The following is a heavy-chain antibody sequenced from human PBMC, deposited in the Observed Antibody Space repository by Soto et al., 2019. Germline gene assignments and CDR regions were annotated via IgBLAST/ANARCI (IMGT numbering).Heavy chain of an antibody. CDR3: ARAQSGSYYLGYYYYGMDV. CDR2: IYYSGST. V-gene: IGHV4-59*01. D-gene: IGHD1-26*01. J-gene: IGHJ6*02. CDR1: GGSISSYY. Sequence: SETLSLTCTVSGGSISSYYWSWIRQPPGKGLEWIGYIYYSGSTNYNPSLKSRVTISVDTSKNQFSLKLSSVTAADTAVYYCARAQSGSYYLGYYYYGMDVWGQGTTVTVSS.